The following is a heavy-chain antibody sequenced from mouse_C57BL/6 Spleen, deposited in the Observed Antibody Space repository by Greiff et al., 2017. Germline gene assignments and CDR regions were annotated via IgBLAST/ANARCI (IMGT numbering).Heavy chain of an antibody. Sequence: QVQLQQPGAELVRPGSSVKLSCKASGYTFTSYWMHWVKRRPIQGLEWIGNIDPSDSETHYNQKFKDKATLTVDKSSSTAYMQLSSLTSEDSAVYYCARSRYYGSFDYWGQGTTLTVSS. CDR3: ARSRYYGSFDY. CDR2: IDPSDSET. V-gene: IGHV1-52*01. D-gene: IGHD1-1*01. CDR1: GYTFTSYW. J-gene: IGHJ2*01.